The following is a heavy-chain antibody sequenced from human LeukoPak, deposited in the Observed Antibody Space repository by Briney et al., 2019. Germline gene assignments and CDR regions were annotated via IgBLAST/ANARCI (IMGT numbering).Heavy chain of an antibody. CDR2: ISGSGGIT. V-gene: IGHV3-23*01. D-gene: IGHD6-13*01. Sequence: TGGSLRLACAASGFTFSNYAMSWVRQAPGKGLEWVSDISGSGGITNYADSVKGRFIISRDSSKETLDLQVNSLRVEDTAVYYCAKLGSSWYYFDYWGQGTLVTVSS. J-gene: IGHJ4*02. CDR3: AKLGSSWYYFDY. CDR1: GFTFSNYA.